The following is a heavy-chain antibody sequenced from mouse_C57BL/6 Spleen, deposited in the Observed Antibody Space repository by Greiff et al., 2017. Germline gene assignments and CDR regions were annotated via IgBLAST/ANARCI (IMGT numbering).Heavy chain of an antibody. J-gene: IGHJ2*01. CDR1: GYAFTNYL. CDR3: ARCPPPRGFDY. V-gene: IGHV1-54*01. CDR2: INPGSGGT. Sequence: QVQLQQSGAELVRPGTSVKVSCKASGYAFTNYLIEWVKQRPGQGLEWIGVINPGSGGTYYNEKFKGKATLTADKSSSTAYMQLSSLTSEDSAVYFCARCPPPRGFDYWGQGTTLTVSS.